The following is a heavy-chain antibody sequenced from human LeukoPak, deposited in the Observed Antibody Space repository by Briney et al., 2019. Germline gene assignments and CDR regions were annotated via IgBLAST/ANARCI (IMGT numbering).Heavy chain of an antibody. D-gene: IGHD2-2*02. J-gene: IGHJ3*02. CDR3: ATLYLVNAFDI. CDR2: IIDSGTT. CDR1: GGSFSGYF. Sequence: SETLSLTCGVSGGSFSGYFWTWIRQPPGKGLEWIGEIIDSGTTNYNPSLESRVAMSVDASKNQVSLRLSSVTAADTAVYYCATLYLVNAFDIWGPGTLVTVSS. V-gene: IGHV4-34*12.